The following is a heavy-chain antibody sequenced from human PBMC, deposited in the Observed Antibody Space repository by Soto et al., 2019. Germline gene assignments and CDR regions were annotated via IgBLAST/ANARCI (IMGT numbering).Heavy chain of an antibody. J-gene: IGHJ4*02. CDR3: AKGREYCSGGSCYPLPFDY. V-gene: IGHV3-23*01. CDR2: INNSGGST. D-gene: IGHD2-15*01. Sequence: GGSLRLSCAASGFTFSSYGMSLVRQAPGKGLEWVSSINNSGGSTYYADSVKGRFTISRDNSKNTLYLQMNSLRAEDAAVYYCAKGREYCSGGSCYPLPFDYWGQGALVTVSS. CDR1: GFTFSSYG.